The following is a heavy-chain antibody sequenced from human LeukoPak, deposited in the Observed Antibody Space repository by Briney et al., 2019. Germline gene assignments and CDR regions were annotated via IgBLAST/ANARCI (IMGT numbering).Heavy chain of an antibody. J-gene: IGHJ6*02. V-gene: IGHV1-8*01. D-gene: IGHD2-2*01. CDR1: GYTFTSYD. CDR3: ARGPKVVPATTLYYGMDV. CDR2: MNPNSGNT. Sequence: ASVKVSCKASGYTFTSYDINWVRQAAGQGLEWMGWMNPNSGNTGYAQKFQGRVTMTRNTSISTAYMELSSLRSEDTAVYYCARGPKVVPATTLYYGMDVWGQGTTVTVSS.